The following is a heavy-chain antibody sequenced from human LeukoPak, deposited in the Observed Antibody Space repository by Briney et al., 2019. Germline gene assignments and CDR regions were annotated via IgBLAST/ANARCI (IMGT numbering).Heavy chain of an antibody. CDR1: GFAFSSYW. D-gene: IGHD4/OR15-4a*01. V-gene: IGHV3-74*01. J-gene: IGHJ4*02. Sequence: GGSLRLSCAASGFAFSSYWMNWVRQAPGKGLEWVSHINSDGSTTNYADSVKGRFTISRDNAKNTLYLQMNSLRGDDTAVYYCASTSIGAGGQGTLVTVSS. CDR3: ASTSIGA. CDR2: INSDGSTT.